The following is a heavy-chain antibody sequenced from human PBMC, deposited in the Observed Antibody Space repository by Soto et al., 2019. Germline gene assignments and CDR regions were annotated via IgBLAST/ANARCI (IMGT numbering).Heavy chain of an antibody. CDR1: GGSISSYY. CDR2: IYYSGGT. D-gene: IGHD3-9*01. J-gene: IGHJ4*02. Sequence: SETLSLTCTVSGGSISSYYWSWIRQPPGKGLEWIGYIYYSGGTNYNPSLKSRVTISVDTSKNQFSLKLSSVTAADTAVYYYASIRYFDWCFDYWGQGTLVTVSS. V-gene: IGHV4-59*01. CDR3: ASIRYFDWCFDY.